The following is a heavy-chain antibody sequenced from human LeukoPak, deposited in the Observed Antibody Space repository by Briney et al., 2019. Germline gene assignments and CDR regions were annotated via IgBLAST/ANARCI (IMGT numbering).Heavy chain of an antibody. V-gene: IGHV3-66*01. CDR1: GFTVSSNY. CDR2: LYSGGST. J-gene: IGHJ4*02. Sequence: GGSLRLSCAASGFTVSSNYMSWVRQAPGKGLEWVSVLYSGGSTYYADSVKGRFTISRDNSKNTLYLQMNSLRAEDTAVYYCARDKRDWYFDYWGQGTLVTVSS. D-gene: IGHD3/OR15-3a*01. CDR3: ARDKRDWYFDY.